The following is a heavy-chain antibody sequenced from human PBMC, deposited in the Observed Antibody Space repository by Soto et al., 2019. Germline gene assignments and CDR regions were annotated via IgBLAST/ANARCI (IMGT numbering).Heavy chain of an antibody. D-gene: IGHD2-8*01. Sequence: QVQLQESGPGLVKPSETLSLTCTVSGGSINNRYWSWIRQPPGKGLEWLGYVYYNGITNYNPSLKSRVTMSVDTSKNQSSLNLTSLTAADTAMYYCTRANWYSEYWGQGTLVTVSS. CDR3: TRANWYSEY. CDR1: GGSINNRY. V-gene: IGHV4-59*11. CDR2: VYYNGIT. J-gene: IGHJ4*02.